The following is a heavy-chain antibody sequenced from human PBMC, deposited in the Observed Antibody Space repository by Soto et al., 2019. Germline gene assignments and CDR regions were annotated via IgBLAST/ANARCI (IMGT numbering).Heavy chain of an antibody. CDR1: GFTFGDYA. CDR3: SRVPPNNRGAPLDY. CDR2: ITSKAYAGTT. J-gene: IGHJ4*02. Sequence: GGSLRLSCTASGFTFGDYAMIWFRQAPGKGLEWVGFITSKAYAGTTEYAATVKGRFTISRDDSKSIAYLQMNSLKTDDTAVYYCSRVPPNNRGAPLDYWGQGALVTVSS. V-gene: IGHV3-49*03. D-gene: IGHD3-10*01.